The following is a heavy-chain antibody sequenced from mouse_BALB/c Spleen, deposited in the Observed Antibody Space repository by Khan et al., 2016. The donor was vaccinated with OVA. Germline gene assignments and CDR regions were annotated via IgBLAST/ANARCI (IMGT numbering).Heavy chain of an antibody. CDR2: IDPSKSET. V-gene: IGHV1S127*01. CDR1: GYTFTSFW. D-gene: IGHD1-1*01. J-gene: IGHJ3*01. CDR3: TRGGYVSPFAY. Sequence: QVRLQQSGPELVRPGASVKMSCKASGYTFTSFWINWVKQRPGQGLEWIGMIDPSKSETRLNQKFKDKATLNVDKSSNTAYMQLSRLTSEDSAVYYCTRGGYVSPFAYWGQGTLVTVSA.